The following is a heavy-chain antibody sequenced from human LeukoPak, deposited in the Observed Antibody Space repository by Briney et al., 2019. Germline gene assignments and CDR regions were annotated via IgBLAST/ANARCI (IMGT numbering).Heavy chain of an antibody. Sequence: GSLILSCAASGFTFTSYAMSWVRQAPGKGLEWVSAISAGGVSTYYADSVKGRFTISRDNSKNTLYLQMNSLRAEDTAVYYCASRATVTTDRFWFDPWGQGTLVTVSS. J-gene: IGHJ5*02. D-gene: IGHD4-11*01. CDR2: ISAGGVST. CDR1: GFTFTSYA. V-gene: IGHV3-23*01. CDR3: ASRATVTTDRFWFDP.